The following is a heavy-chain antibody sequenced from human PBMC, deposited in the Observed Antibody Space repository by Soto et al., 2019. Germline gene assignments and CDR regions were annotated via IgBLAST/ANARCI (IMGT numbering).Heavy chain of an antibody. V-gene: IGHV1-3*01. D-gene: IGHD1-7*01. CDR3: ARNILGGTTDY. Sequence: ASVKVSCKASGYTFANHAIHWVRQAPGQGLEWMGWINAGKGDTKYPQRFQGRVTITRDTSASTAYMELSSLRSEDTAVYYCARNILGGTTDYWGPGTLVTVSS. CDR1: GYTFANHA. CDR2: INAGKGDT. J-gene: IGHJ4*02.